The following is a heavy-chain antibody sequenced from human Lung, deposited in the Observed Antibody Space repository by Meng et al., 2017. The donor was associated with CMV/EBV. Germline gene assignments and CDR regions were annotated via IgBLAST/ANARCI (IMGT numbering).Heavy chain of an antibody. J-gene: IGHJ6*02. CDR1: GFTFSSYW. CDR2: IKQDGSEK. D-gene: IGHD6-6*01. Sequence: GGSXRLXCAASGFTFSSYWMSWVRQAPGKGLEWVANIKQDGSEKYYVDSVKGRFTISRDNAQNSLYLQMNSLRAEDTAVYYCARDSKISSGSSSYYYYYGMDVWXQGTSVTVSS. CDR3: ARDSKISSGSSSYYYYYGMDV. V-gene: IGHV3-7*01.